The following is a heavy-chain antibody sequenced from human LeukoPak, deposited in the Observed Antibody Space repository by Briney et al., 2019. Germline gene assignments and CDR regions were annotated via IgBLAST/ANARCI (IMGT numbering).Heavy chain of an antibody. D-gene: IGHD1-20*01. CDR3: TTDRPSPITVLRALDN. V-gene: IGHV3-15*01. CDR2: IKSKFDGGTT. J-gene: IGHJ1*01. Sequence: PGGSLRLSCAASGVTFSNAWMSWVRQAPGKGLEWVGRIKSKFDGGTTDYAAPVKGRFIISRDDSKDTLYLDLNSLNTEDTAVYYCTTDRPSPITVLRALDNWGRGTLVTVSS. CDR1: GVTFSNAW.